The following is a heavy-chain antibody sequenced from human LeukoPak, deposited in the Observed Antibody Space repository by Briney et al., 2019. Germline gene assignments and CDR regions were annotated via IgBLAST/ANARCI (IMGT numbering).Heavy chain of an antibody. CDR1: GLTFSSSA. CDR2: TGGSGGPT. V-gene: IGHV3-23*01. Sequence: GGSLTLSCAASGLTFSSSAMTWVRQAPGKGLEWVSGTGGSGGPTYYADSVKGRLTTSRDNAKNSLHLQMSSLRAEDTAVYYCARGSGVQVWSSLDYWGQGTLVTVSS. D-gene: IGHD5-18*01. J-gene: IGHJ4*02. CDR3: ARGSGVQVWSSLDY.